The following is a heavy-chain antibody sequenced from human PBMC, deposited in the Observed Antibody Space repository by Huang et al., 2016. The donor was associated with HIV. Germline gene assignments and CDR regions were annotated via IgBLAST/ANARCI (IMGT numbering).Heavy chain of an antibody. D-gene: IGHD1-1*01. CDR1: GFTFSGYG. CDR2: ITFDGKNK. CDR3: AKDNDLYYFDY. V-gene: IGHV3-30*18. Sequence: QVHLVESGGGVVQPGRSLRLSCAACGFTFSGYGMHWVRQAPGKGREWVAVITFDGKNKYYADSVRGRFTVSRDNSQNTVSLQMNTLRAEDTAVYYCAKDNDLYYFDYWGQGTLVTVSS. J-gene: IGHJ4*02.